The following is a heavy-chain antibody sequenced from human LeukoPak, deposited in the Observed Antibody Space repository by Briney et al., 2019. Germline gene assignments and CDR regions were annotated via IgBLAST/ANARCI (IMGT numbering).Heavy chain of an antibody. J-gene: IGHJ4*02. Sequence: GGSLRLSCASSGFTFSSYAMSWVRQAPGKGLEWVSGISGSGDSTYYADSVKGRFTISRDNSKNTLYLQMNSLRAEDTAVYYCAKDLHTGYYGSVDYWGQGTLVTVSS. CDR1: GFTFSSYA. D-gene: IGHD3-10*01. CDR3: AKDLHTGYYGSVDY. V-gene: IGHV3-23*01. CDR2: ISGSGDST.